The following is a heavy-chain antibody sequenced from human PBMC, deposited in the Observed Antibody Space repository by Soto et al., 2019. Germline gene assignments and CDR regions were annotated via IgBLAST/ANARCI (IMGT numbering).Heavy chain of an antibody. CDR3: ARTQSSSGWSRCYYYGMDL. V-gene: IGHV3-13*04. J-gene: IGHJ6*02. Sequence: PGGSLRLSCAASGFTFDDYAMHWVRQATGKGLEWVSTIGTAGDTYYPGSVKGRFTISRENAKNSLYLQMNSLRAGDTAVYYCARTQSSSGWSRCYYYGMDLWGQGTTVTVS. CDR2: IGTAGDT. D-gene: IGHD6-19*01. CDR1: GFTFDDYA.